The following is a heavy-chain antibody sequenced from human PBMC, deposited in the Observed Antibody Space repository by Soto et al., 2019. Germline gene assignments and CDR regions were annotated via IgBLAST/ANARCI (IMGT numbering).Heavy chain of an antibody. CDR3: ATDLFKGVDFYDSTGYVY. J-gene: IGHJ4*02. D-gene: IGHD3-22*01. CDR2: FDPEDGET. CDR1: GYTLTELS. Sequence: ASVKVSCKVSGYTLTELSMHWVRQAPGKGLEWMGGFDPEDGETIYAQKFQGRVTMTEDTSTDTAYMELSSLRSEDTAVYYCATDLFKGVDFYDSTGYVYWGQGTLVTVSS. V-gene: IGHV1-24*01.